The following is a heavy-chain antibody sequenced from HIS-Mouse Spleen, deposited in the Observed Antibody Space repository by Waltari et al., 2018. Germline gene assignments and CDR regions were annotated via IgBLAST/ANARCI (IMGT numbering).Heavy chain of an antibody. Sequence: EVQLVESGGGLVKPGGSLRLSCAASGFTFSSYSMNWVRQAPGKGLGWFSTISSGRSYIYYADSVKGRFTISRDNAKNSLYLQMNSLRAEDTAVYYCARDTEQWLPDAFDIWGQGTMVTVSS. CDR1: GFTFSSYS. J-gene: IGHJ3*02. CDR3: ARDTEQWLPDAFDI. V-gene: IGHV3-21*01. CDR2: ISSGRSYI. D-gene: IGHD6-19*01.